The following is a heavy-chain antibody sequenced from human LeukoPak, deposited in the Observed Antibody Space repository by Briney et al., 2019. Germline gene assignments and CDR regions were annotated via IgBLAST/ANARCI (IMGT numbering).Heavy chain of an antibody. CDR3: AKVVMTTVTPLDY. CDR1: GFTFSSYG. J-gene: IGHJ4*02. CDR2: ISYDGSNK. D-gene: IGHD4-17*01. Sequence: GGSLRLSCAASGFTFSSYGMHWVRQAPGKGLEWVAVISYDGSNKYYADSVKGRFTISRDNSKNTLYLQMNGLRAEDTAVYYCAKVVMTTVTPLDYWGQGTLVTVSS. V-gene: IGHV3-30*18.